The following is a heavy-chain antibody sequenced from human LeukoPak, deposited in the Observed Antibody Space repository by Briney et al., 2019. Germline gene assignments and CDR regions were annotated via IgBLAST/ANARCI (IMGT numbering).Heavy chain of an antibody. CDR2: IYTSGST. D-gene: IGHD6-13*01. V-gene: IGHV4-4*07. CDR3: ARDGSSWSHDAFDI. CDR1: GGSISSYY. Sequence: SETLSLTCTVSGGSISSYYWSWIRQPAGQGLEWIGRIYTSGSTNYNPSLKSRVTMSVDTSKNQFSLKLSSVTAADTAVYYCARDGSSWSHDAFDIWGQGTMVTVSS. J-gene: IGHJ3*02.